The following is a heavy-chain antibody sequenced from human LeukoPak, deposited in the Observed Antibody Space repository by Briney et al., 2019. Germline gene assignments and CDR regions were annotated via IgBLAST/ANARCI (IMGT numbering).Heavy chain of an antibody. V-gene: IGHV1-18*01. D-gene: IGHD6-19*01. CDR1: GYTFTSYG. Sequence: ASVKVSCKASGYTFTSYGISWVRQAPGQGLEWMGWISAYNGNTNYAQKLQGRVTMTTDTSTSTAYMELRSLRSDDTAVYYCARAPPGSYSSSSTTNDYWGQGTLVTVSS. J-gene: IGHJ4*02. CDR2: ISAYNGNT. CDR3: ARAPPGSYSSSSTTNDY.